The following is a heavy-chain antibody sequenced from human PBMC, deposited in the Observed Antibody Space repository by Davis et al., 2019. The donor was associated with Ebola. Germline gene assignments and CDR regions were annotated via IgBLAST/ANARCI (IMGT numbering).Heavy chain of an antibody. D-gene: IGHD5-12*01. Sequence: AASVKVSCKASGYTFTSYYMHWVRQAPGQGLEWMGIINPSGGSTSYAQKFQGRVTMTRDTSTSTVHMELSSLRSEDTAVYYCAREGYSGYNTKNFDYWGQGTLVTVSS. J-gene: IGHJ4*02. CDR3: AREGYSGYNTKNFDY. CDR2: INPSGGST. V-gene: IGHV1-46*01. CDR1: GYTFTSYY.